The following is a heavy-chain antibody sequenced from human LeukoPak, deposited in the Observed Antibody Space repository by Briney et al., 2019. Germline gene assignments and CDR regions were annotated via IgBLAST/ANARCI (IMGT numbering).Heavy chain of an antibody. CDR3: ARDASPISEGDGMDV. Sequence: PGGSLRLPCAASGFTVYSNFMSWVRQAPGKGLEWVSVMYSGGRTFYADSVKGRFTTSRDNSKNTLYLQMDSLRVDDTAVYYCARDASPISEGDGMDVWGLGTTVAVSS. CDR2: MYSGGRT. CDR1: GFTVYSNF. D-gene: IGHD1-26*01. V-gene: IGHV3-66*01. J-gene: IGHJ6*02.